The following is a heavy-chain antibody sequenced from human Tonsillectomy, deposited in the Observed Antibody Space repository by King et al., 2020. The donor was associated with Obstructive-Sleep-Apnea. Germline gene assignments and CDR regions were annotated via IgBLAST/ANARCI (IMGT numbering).Heavy chain of an antibody. V-gene: IGHV1-18*01. Sequence: VQLVESGGEVKKPGASVSVSCKASGYNFKTYGLSWVRQAPGQGLEWMGWISGHNGDTNYAQRLRGRVVMTADTTTSTAYMELSSLTPDDTAVYYCARDLFYYNSGTSYEDTFDIWGQGTMVTVSS. J-gene: IGHJ3*02. D-gene: IGHD3-10*01. CDR2: ISGHNGDT. CDR3: ARDLFYYNSGTSYEDTFDI. CDR1: GYNFKTYG.